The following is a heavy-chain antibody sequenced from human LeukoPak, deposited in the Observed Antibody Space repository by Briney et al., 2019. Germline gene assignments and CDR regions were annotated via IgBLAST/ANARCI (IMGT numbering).Heavy chain of an antibody. Sequence: GGSLRLSCAASGFTFSSYAMSWVRQAPGQGLEWISAISAIGGSTYYADSVKGRFTISRDNSTNTPYLQMNSVRADDTAVYHCAEENYDFWSGYYPPSGMDVWGQGTTVSVS. V-gene: IGHV3-23*01. CDR2: ISAIGGST. J-gene: IGHJ6*02. D-gene: IGHD3-3*01. CDR3: AEENYDFWSGYYPPSGMDV. CDR1: GFTFSSYA.